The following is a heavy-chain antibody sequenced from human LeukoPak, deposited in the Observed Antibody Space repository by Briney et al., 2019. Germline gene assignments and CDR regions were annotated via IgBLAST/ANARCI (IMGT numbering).Heavy chain of an antibody. CDR2: ISSSTIYI. Sequence: GGSLRLSCAASGFTFSNYGIHWVRQAPGKGLEWVSSISSSTIYIYYADSVKGRFTISRDNAKNSLYLQMNSLTAEDTAVYYCARGPRGNWNYPPWDYWGQGTLVTVSS. V-gene: IGHV3-21*01. CDR1: GFTFSNYG. D-gene: IGHD1-7*01. J-gene: IGHJ4*02. CDR3: ARGPRGNWNYPPWDY.